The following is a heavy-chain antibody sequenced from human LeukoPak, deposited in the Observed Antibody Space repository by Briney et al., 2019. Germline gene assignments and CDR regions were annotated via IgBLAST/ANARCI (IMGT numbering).Heavy chain of an antibody. D-gene: IGHD3-22*01. V-gene: IGHV4-61*08. J-gene: IGHJ4*02. CDR1: GGSISSGGYS. Sequence: SETLSLTCAVSGGSISSGGYSWSWIRQPPGKGLEWIGYLYYSGSTKYNPSLKSRVTISLDTSENQFSLKLSSVTAADTAVYYCARQPRNYYDSSGYYYFDYWGQGTLVTVSS. CDR2: LYYSGST. CDR3: ARQPRNYYDSSGYYYFDY.